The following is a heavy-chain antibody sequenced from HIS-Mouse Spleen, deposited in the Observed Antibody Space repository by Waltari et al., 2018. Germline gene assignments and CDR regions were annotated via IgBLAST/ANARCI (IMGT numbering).Heavy chain of an antibody. D-gene: IGHD6-13*01. CDR3: AREIPYSSSWYDWYFDL. Sequence: QLQLQESGPGLVKPSETLSLTCTVSAGSISSSSYYCGWIRQPPGKGLEWIGSIYYSGSTYYNPSLKSRVTISVDTSKNQFSLKLSSVTAADTAVYYCAREIPYSSSWYDWYFDLWGRGTLVTVSS. CDR1: AGSISSSSYY. CDR2: IYYSGST. V-gene: IGHV4-39*07. J-gene: IGHJ2*01.